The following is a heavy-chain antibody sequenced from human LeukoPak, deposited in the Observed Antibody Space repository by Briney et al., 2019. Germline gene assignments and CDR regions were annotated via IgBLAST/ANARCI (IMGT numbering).Heavy chain of an antibody. CDR1: GGTFSSYA. Sequence: ASVKVSCKASGGTFSSYAISWVRQAPGQGLEWMGIINPSGGSTSYAQKFQGRVTMTRDMSTSTVYMELSSLRSEDTAVYYCARDREGYYDSSGYRDYWGQGTLVTVSS. CDR3: ARDREGYYDSSGYRDY. J-gene: IGHJ4*02. D-gene: IGHD3-22*01. V-gene: IGHV1-46*01. CDR2: INPSGGST.